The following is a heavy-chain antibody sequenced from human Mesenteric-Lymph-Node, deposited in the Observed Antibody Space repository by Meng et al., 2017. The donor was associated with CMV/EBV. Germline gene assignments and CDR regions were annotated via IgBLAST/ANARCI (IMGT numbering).Heavy chain of an antibody. CDR2: ISSSSSTI. Sequence: GGSLRLSCAASGFTFSSYSMNWVRQAPGKGLEWVSYISSSSSTIYYADSVKGRFTISRDNAKNSLYLQMNSLRAEDTAVYYCAREGSCSSTSCYKYYYYGMDVWGQGTTVTVSS. CDR1: GFTFSSYS. D-gene: IGHD2-2*02. V-gene: IGHV3-48*04. CDR3: AREGSCSSTSCYKYYYYGMDV. J-gene: IGHJ6*02.